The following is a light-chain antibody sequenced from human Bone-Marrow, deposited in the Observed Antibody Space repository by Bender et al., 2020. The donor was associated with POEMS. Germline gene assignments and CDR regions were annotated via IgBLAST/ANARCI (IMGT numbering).Light chain of an antibody. Sequence: QTTLTQPASVSGSPGQSITISCTGASSDIGYSDHVSWYQQRPGKAPELMIYDVNKRPSGVPDRFSGSKSGTTASLTISGLQAEDEADYFCSSYTLTSTLVVFGGGTKVTVL. CDR1: SSDIGYSDH. CDR2: DVN. CDR3: SSYTLTSTLVV. J-gene: IGLJ2*01. V-gene: IGLV2-14*03.